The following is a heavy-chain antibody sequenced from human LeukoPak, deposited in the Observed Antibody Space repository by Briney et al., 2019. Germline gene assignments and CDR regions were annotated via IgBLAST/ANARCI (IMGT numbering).Heavy chain of an antibody. J-gene: IGHJ4*02. D-gene: IGHD5-18*01. CDR3: AKEVDTAMAVFDY. Sequence: GGSLRLSCAASGFTFSSYWMHWVRQAPGKGLVWVSRINSDGSSTSYADSVKGRFTISRDNAKNTLYLQMNSLRAEDTAVYYCAKEVDTAMAVFDYWGQGTLVTVSS. CDR1: GFTFSSYW. V-gene: IGHV3-74*01. CDR2: INSDGSST.